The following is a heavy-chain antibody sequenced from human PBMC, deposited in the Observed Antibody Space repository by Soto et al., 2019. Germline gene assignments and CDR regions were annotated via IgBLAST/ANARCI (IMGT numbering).Heavy chain of an antibody. J-gene: IGHJ4*02. V-gene: IGHV4-31*03. Sequence: QVQLQESGPGLVKPSQTLSLTCTVSGGSISSGGYYWSWIRQHPGKGLEWIGYIYYSGSTYYNPSLKSRVTIPVDTSKNQYSLKLSSVTAADTAVYYGARDGGYSYGVVPLGYWGQGTLVTVSS. D-gene: IGHD5-18*01. CDR1: GGSISSGGYY. CDR2: IYYSGST. CDR3: ARDGGYSYGVVPLGY.